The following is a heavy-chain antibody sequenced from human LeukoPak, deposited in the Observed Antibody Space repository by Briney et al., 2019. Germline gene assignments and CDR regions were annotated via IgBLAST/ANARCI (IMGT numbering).Heavy chain of an antibody. J-gene: IGHJ6*02. V-gene: IGHV3-23*01. CDR3: AKSGYSYGHLNYYYGMDV. D-gene: IGHD5-18*01. CDR2: ISGSGGST. CDR1: GFTFSSYA. Sequence: GGSLRLSCAASGFTFSSYAMSRVRQAPGKGLEWVSAISGSGGSTYYADSVKGRFTISRDNSKNTLYLQMNSLRAEDTAVYYCAKSGYSYGHLNYYYGMDVWGQGTTVTVSS.